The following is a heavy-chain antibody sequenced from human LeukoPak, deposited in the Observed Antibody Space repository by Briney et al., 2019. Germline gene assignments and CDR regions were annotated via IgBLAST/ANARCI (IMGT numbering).Heavy chain of an antibody. CDR2: ISYDGSNK. V-gene: IGHV3-30*18. J-gene: IGHJ4*02. D-gene: IGHD4-11*01. CDR1: GFTFSNYG. Sequence: GGSLRLSCAASGFTFSNYGMHWVRQAPGKGLEWVAVISYDGSNKYYADSVKGRFTISRDNSKNTLYLQMNSLRAEDTAIYYCAKEIGNYNQGHFDYWGQGTLVTVSS. CDR3: AKEIGNYNQGHFDY.